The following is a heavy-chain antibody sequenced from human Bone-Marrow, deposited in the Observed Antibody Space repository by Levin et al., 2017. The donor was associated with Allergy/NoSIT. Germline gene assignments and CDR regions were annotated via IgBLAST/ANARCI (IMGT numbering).Heavy chain of an antibody. J-gene: IGHJ4*02. CDR2: ISTGGETP. CDR3: AKDLWRGRWISPFDS. Sequence: GESLKISCAASGFDFSSYAMNWVRQAPGQGLEWVSGISTGGETPYYADSVKGRFAISRDNSKNTLSLEMNSLSPDDTAAYFCAKDLWRGRWISPFDSLGQGTLVTVSS. V-gene: IGHV3-23*01. D-gene: IGHD4-23*01. CDR1: GFDFSSYA.